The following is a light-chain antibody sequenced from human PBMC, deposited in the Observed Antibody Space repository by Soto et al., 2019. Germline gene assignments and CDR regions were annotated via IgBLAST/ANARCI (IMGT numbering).Light chain of an antibody. CDR1: SSDIGKYDL. CDR3: CSYAGSNTWV. Sequence: QSALTQPASVSGSPGQSITISCTGTSSDIGKYDLVSWYEQHPGKAPKLMIYEGSKRPSGISNRFSGSKSGNTASLTISGLQAEDEADYYCCSYAGSNTWVFGGGTKLTVL. CDR2: EGS. J-gene: IGLJ3*02. V-gene: IGLV2-23*01.